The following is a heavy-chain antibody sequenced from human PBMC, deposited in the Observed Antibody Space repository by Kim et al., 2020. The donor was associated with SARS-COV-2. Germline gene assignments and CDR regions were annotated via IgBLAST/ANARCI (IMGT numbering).Heavy chain of an antibody. V-gene: IGHV4-34*01. D-gene: IGHD2-2*01. CDR2: ITHSGST. J-gene: IGHJ4*02. CDR1: GGSFSGYY. CDR3: ARGLEGSTSSPVGQIFDH. Sequence: SETLSLTCAVYGGSFSGYYWSWIRQPPGKGLEWIGRITHSGSTHYKPSLKSRVTISADTSKNQFSLKLTSVTAADTSVYYCARGLEGSTSSPVGQIFDHWGQGTLVTVSS.